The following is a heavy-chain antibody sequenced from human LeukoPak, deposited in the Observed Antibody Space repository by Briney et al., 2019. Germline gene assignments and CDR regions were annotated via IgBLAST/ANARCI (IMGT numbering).Heavy chain of an antibody. D-gene: IGHD3-10*01. V-gene: IGHV4-39*07. CDR3: ARDRVRGVIMGFDP. CDR1: GGSISSSSYY. CDR2: IYYSGST. Sequence: SETLSLTCTVSGGSISSSSYYWGWIRQPPGKGLEWIGSIYYSGSTYYNPSLKSRVTISVDTSKNQFSLKLSSVTAADTAVYYCARDRVRGVIMGFDPWGQGTLVTVSS. J-gene: IGHJ5*02.